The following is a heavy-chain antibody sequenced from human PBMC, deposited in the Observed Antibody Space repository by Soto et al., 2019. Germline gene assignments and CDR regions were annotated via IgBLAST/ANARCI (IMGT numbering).Heavy chain of an antibody. Sequence: GASVKVSCKASGYTFTGYYMHWVRQAPGQGLEWMGWINPNSGGTNYAQKFQGRVTMTRDTSISTAYMELSRLRSDDTAVYYCARERDTAHHYYGMDVWGQGTTVTVSS. D-gene: IGHD5-18*01. CDR1: GYTFTGYY. V-gene: IGHV1-2*02. J-gene: IGHJ6*02. CDR2: INPNSGGT. CDR3: ARERDTAHHYYGMDV.